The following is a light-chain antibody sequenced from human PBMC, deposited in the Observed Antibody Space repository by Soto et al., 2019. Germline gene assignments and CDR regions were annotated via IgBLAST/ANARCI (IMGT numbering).Light chain of an antibody. J-gene: IGKJ3*01. V-gene: IGKV3-15*01. CDR3: QTYGDSLFT. CDR2: GAS. CDR1: QSVSSN. Sequence: EIVMTQSPATLSVSPGERATLSCRASQSVSSNLAWYQQKPGQAPRLLIYGASTRATGIPARFSGSGSGTEFTLTISSLQSEDFAVYYCQTYGDSLFTFGPGTKV.